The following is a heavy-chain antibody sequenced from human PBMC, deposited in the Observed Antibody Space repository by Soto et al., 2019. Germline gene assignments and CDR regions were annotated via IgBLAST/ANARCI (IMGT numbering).Heavy chain of an antibody. J-gene: IGHJ6*02. Sequence: GASVKVSCKASGGTFSSYTISWVRQAPGQGLEWMGRIIPILGIANYAQKFQGRVTITADKSTSTAYMELSSLRSEDTAVYYCARADYYDSSGYYQYYGMDVWGQGTTVTVSS. CDR3: ARADYYDSSGYYQYYGMDV. CDR1: GGTFSSYT. CDR2: IIPILGIA. V-gene: IGHV1-69*02. D-gene: IGHD3-22*01.